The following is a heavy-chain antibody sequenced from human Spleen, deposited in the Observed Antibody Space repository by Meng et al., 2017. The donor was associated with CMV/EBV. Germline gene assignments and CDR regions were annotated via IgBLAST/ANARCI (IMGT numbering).Heavy chain of an antibody. Sequence: GGSLRLSCAASGFTFSSYAMHWVRQAPGKGLEWVAVISYDGSNKYYADSVKGRFTISRDNSKNTLYLQMNSLRAEDTAVYYCARDYGDYAECMDVWGQGTTVTVSS. CDR1: GFTFSSYA. V-gene: IGHV3-30*04. CDR3: ARDYGDYAECMDV. J-gene: IGHJ6*02. D-gene: IGHD4-17*01. CDR2: ISYDGSNK.